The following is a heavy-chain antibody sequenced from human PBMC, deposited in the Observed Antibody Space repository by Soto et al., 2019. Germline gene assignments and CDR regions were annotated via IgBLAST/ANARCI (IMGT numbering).Heavy chain of an antibody. CDR3: ARGWGRVVYAMDV. CDR2: INPVGGST. D-gene: IGHD1-26*01. J-gene: IGHJ6*02. CDR1: GYTFTSYY. Sequence: QVQLVQSGAEVKKPGASVRVSCKASGYTFTSYYIHWVRQDPGQGLEWVSIINPVGGSTNYAQKLQGRVTVTRYTSTSTVHMELSSLRAEDTAVYYCARGWGRVVYAMDVWGQGTTVTVSS. V-gene: IGHV1-46*04.